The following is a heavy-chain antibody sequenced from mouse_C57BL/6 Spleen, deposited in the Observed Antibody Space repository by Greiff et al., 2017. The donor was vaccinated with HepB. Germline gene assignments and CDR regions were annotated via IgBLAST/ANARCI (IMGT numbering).Heavy chain of an antibody. CDR2: IYPRSGNT. Sequence: VQLQQSGAELARPGASVKLSCKASGYTFTSYGISWVKQRTGQGLEWIGEIYPRSGNTYYNEKFKGKATLTADKSSSTAYMELRSLTSEDSAVYFCARGGNLSAWFAYWGQGTLVTVSA. V-gene: IGHV1-81*01. CDR1: GYTFTSYG. J-gene: IGHJ3*01. CDR3: ARGGNLSAWFAY. D-gene: IGHD2-1*01.